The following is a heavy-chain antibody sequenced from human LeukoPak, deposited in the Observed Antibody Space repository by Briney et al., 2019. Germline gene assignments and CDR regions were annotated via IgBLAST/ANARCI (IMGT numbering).Heavy chain of an antibody. CDR3: AKDYRFSNTWYRGVDV. V-gene: IGHV3-23*01. CDR2: ISGSGGTT. Sequence: GGSLRLSCAASGFTFNNYAMNWVRQAPGKGLEWASVISGSGGTTYYADSVKGRFTISRDNSKNTLYLQMNSLRAEDTAVYYCAKDYRFSNTWYRGVDVWGQGTTVTVSS. J-gene: IGHJ6*02. D-gene: IGHD6-13*01. CDR1: GFTFNNYA.